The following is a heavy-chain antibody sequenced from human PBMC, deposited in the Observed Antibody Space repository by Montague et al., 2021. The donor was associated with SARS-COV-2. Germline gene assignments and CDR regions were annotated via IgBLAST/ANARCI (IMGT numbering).Heavy chain of an antibody. CDR1: GGSISSSSYH. CDR2: IYYSGST. V-gene: IGHV4-39*01. Sequence: SETLSLTCTVSGGSISSSSYHWGWIRQPPGKGLEWIGSIYYSGSTYYNPSLKSRVTISVDTSKNQFSLKLSSVTAADTAVYYCARLNFRITIFGVVRSRVFDYWGQGTLVTVSS. CDR3: ARLNFRITIFGVVRSRVFDY. J-gene: IGHJ4*02. D-gene: IGHD3-3*01.